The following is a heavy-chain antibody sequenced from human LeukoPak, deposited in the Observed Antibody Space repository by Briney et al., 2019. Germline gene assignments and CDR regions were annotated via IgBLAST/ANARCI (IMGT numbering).Heavy chain of an antibody. CDR1: ASTSSTKD. Sequence: GASVKVSCMHPASTSSTKDPSGVRQAPGQGLEWMGWISAHNGNTNYAQSLQGRVTMTTDTSTNTAYMELRSLRSDDTAVYYCARDGSDDLWGRGTLVTVSS. J-gene: IGHJ2*01. CDR2: ISAHNGNT. CDR3: ARDGSDDL. V-gene: IGHV1-18*01.